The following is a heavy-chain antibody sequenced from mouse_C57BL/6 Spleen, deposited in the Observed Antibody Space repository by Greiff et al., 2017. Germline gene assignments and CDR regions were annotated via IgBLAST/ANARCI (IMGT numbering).Heavy chain of an antibody. J-gene: IGHJ2*01. Sequence: EVQLQQSGPELVKPGASVKISCKASGYSFTGYYMHWVTQSSEKSLEWIGEINPSTGGTSYNQKFKGKATLTVDKSSSTAYMQLKSLTSEDSAVYYCARAYYGSTYFAYWGQGTTRTVSS. CDR2: INPSTGGT. CDR3: ARAYYGSTYFAY. D-gene: IGHD1-1*01. V-gene: IGHV1-43*01. CDR1: GYSFTGYY.